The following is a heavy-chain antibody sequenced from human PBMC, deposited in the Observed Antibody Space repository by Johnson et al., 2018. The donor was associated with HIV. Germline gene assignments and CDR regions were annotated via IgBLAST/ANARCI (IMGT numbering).Heavy chain of an antibody. Sequence: QMLLVESGGGVVQPGRSLRLSCAASGFTFSSYAMHWVRQAPGKGLEWVAVISYDGSNKYYADSVKGRFTISRDNSKNTLYLQMNSLRAEDTAVYYCARVRLPDAFDSWGQGTMVTVSS. CDR1: GFTFSSYA. CDR3: ARVRLPDAFDS. J-gene: IGHJ3*02. CDR2: ISYDGSNK. V-gene: IGHV3-30*04.